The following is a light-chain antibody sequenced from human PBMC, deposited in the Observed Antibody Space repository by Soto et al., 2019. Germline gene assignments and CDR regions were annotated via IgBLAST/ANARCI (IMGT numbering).Light chain of an antibody. CDR3: QVWDSSSDHPEV. CDR2: YDS. V-gene: IGLV3-21*04. Sequence: ELTQPPSVSVAPGKTARITCGGNNIGSKSVHWYQQKPGQAPVLVIYYDSDRPSGIPERFSGSNSGNTATLTISRVEAGDEADYYCQVWDSSSDHPEVFGTGTKLTVL. CDR1: NIGSKS. J-gene: IGLJ1*01.